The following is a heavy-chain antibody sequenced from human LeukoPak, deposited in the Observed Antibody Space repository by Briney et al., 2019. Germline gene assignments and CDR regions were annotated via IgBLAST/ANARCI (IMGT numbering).Heavy chain of an antibody. CDR1: GFTFDDYA. Sequence: GGSLRLSCAASGFTFDDYAMHWVRQAPGKGLEWVSAISGSGGSTYYADSVKGRFTISRDNSKNTLYLQMNSLRAEDTAVYYCAKAAGPHYYDSSGYYFEWGQGTLVTVSS. D-gene: IGHD3-22*01. J-gene: IGHJ4*02. V-gene: IGHV3-23*01. CDR3: AKAAGPHYYDSSGYYFE. CDR2: ISGSGGST.